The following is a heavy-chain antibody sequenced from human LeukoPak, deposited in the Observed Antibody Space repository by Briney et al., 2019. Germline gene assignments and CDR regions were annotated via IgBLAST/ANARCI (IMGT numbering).Heavy chain of an antibody. D-gene: IGHD3-3*01. Sequence: PGGSLRLSCAASGFTFSSYWMHWVRQAPGKGLVWVSRINSDGSSTSYADSVKGRFTISRDNAKNSLYLQMNSLRAENTAVYYCAREYYDFWSGYWIEAFDIWGQGTMVTVSS. V-gene: IGHV3-74*01. CDR2: INSDGSST. CDR3: AREYYDFWSGYWIEAFDI. CDR1: GFTFSSYW. J-gene: IGHJ3*02.